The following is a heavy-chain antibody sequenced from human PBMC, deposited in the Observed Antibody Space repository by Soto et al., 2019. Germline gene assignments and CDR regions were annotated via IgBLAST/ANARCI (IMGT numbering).Heavy chain of an antibody. CDR2: FIPVYRTL. Sequence: SVKVSCKASGGSFGNSAINWVRQTPGQGLEWLGGFIPVYRTLNYAQKFQGRVTITADESTGTAYMTLSSLASDDTAVYYCATGVIWIGYFTVDSWGQGTRVTV. D-gene: IGHD3-3*01. CDR1: GGSFGNSA. J-gene: IGHJ4*02. V-gene: IGHV1-69*13. CDR3: ATGVIWIGYFTVDS.